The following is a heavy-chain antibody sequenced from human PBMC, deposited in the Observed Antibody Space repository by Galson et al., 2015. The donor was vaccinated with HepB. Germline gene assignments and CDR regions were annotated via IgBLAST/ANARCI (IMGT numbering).Heavy chain of an antibody. CDR3: AIGPPTITMVRGVTLNDAFDI. D-gene: IGHD3-10*01. CDR2: IIPIFGAA. V-gene: IGHV1-69*13. Sequence: SVKVSCKASGGTFSSYAISWVRQAPGQGLEWMGGIIPIFGAANYAQKFQGRVTITADESTSTAYMELSSLRSEDTAVYYCAIGPPTITMVRGVTLNDAFDIWGQGTMVTVSS. CDR1: GGTFSSYA. J-gene: IGHJ3*02.